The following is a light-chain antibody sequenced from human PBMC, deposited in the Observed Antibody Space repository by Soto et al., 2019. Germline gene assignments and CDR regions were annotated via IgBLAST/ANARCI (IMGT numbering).Light chain of an antibody. CDR3: QLWDSASDHVV. CDR2: DDS. Sequence: SSELTQPPSVSVAPGQTASITCGGTNIGSKSVHWYQQKPGQAPVLVVYDDSDRPSGIPERLSGSNSGNTATLTISRVETGDEADYYCQLWDSASDHVVFGGGTKLTVL. J-gene: IGLJ2*01. V-gene: IGLV3-21*02. CDR1: NIGSKS.